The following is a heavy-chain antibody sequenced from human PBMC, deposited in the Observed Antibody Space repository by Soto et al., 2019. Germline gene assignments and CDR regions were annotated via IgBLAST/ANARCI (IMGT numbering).Heavy chain of an antibody. CDR2: IIPIFGTA. D-gene: IGHD6-19*01. V-gene: IGHV1-69*13. Sequence: SVHVTCMASGCTFSSYAISPLRQPPGQGLEGMGGIIPIFGTANYAQKFQGRVTITADESTSTAYMELSSLRSEDTAVYYCARSAGGGNSVYSYYYYGMDVWGQGTTVTVSS. CDR3: ARSAGGGNSVYSYYYYGMDV. J-gene: IGHJ6*02. CDR1: GCTFSSYA.